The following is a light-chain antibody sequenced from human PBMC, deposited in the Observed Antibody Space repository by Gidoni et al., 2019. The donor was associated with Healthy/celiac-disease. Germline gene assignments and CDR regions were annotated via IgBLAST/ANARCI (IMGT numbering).Light chain of an antibody. V-gene: IGLV1-44*01. J-gene: IGLJ3*02. CDR1: SSNIGSNT. Sequence: QSVLTQPPSASGTPGQRVTISCSGSSSNIGSNTVNWYQQLPGTAPKLLIYSNNQRPSGVPDRFSGSKSGTSASLAISGLQSEDEADYYCAAWDDSLLLWVFGGGTKLTVL. CDR3: AAWDDSLLLWV. CDR2: SNN.